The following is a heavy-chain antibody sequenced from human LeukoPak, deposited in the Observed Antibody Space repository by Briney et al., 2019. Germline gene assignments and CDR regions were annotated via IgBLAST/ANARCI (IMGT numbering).Heavy chain of an antibody. CDR1: GYTFTGYY. CDR2: IIPIFGTA. D-gene: IGHD6-6*01. Sequence: GASVKVSCKASGYTFTGYYMHWVRQAPGQGLEWMGGIIPIFGTANYAQKFQGRVTITADESTSTAYMELSSLRSEDTAVYYCARLASIAARSDYWGQGTLVTVSS. CDR3: ARLASIAARSDY. J-gene: IGHJ4*02. V-gene: IGHV1-69*13.